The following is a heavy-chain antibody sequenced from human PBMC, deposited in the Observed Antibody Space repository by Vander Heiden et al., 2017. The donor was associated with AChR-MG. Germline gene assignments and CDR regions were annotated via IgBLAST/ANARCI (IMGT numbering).Heavy chain of an antibody. CDR2: IYPGDSDT. J-gene: IGHJ4*02. CDR3: ARREGAIIDY. V-gene: IGHV5-51*03. D-gene: IGHD1-26*01. CDR1: GYSFPGYW. Sequence: EVQLVQSGAEVKKPGESLKISCQGSGYSFPGYWIGWVRQKAGKGLEWMGIIYPGDSDTTYSPSFQGQVTISVDTSISTAYLQWSSLQASDTAVYYCARREGAIIDYWGQGTLGIVSS.